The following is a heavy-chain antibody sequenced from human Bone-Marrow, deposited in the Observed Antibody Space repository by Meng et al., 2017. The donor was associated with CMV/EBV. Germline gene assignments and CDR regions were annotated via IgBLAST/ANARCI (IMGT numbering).Heavy chain of an antibody. Sequence: GESLKISCAASGFTFDNYGMHWVRQAPGKGLEWVACIRWDSSNIDYADSVKGRFTISRDNSKNSLYLQMNSLRAEDTAVYYCAKDFRMSNWGMDFWGQGTLVTVSS. CDR3: AKDFRMSNWGMDF. CDR1: GFTFDNYG. D-gene: IGHD2-8*01. CDR2: IRWDSSNI. V-gene: IGHV3-30*02. J-gene: IGHJ4*02.